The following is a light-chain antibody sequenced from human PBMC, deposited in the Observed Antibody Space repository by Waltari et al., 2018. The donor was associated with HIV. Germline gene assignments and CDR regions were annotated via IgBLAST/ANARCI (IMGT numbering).Light chain of an antibody. CDR1: NIGSKS. Sequence: SYVLTHSPSVPVSPGKTARITCGGNNIGSKSVHWYQQKPGQAPVLVIYYDSDRPSGIPERFSGSNSGNTATLTISRVEAGDEADYYCQVWDSSSGVVFGGGTRLTVL. CDR3: QVWDSSSGVV. V-gene: IGLV3-21*04. J-gene: IGLJ2*01. CDR2: YDS.